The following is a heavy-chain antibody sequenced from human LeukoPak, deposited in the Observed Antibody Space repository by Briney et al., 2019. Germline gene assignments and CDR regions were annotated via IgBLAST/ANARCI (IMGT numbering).Heavy chain of an antibody. V-gene: IGHV4-61*01. Sequence: KTSETLSLTCTVSGGSISSSSYYWSWIRQPPGKGLEWIGHIYNSGSTNYNPSLKSRVTISVDTSKNQFSLKLTSVTAADTALYYCARVKGLSTFGGIIVRYFDYWGQGTLVTVSS. CDR3: ARVKGLSTFGGIIVRYFDY. CDR1: GGSISSSSYY. CDR2: IYNSGST. J-gene: IGHJ4*02. D-gene: IGHD3-16*02.